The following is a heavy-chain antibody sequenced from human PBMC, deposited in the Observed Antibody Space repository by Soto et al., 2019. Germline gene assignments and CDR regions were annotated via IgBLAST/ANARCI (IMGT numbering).Heavy chain of an antibody. CDR3: ARVTAANYEFDY. V-gene: IGHV1-69*13. CDR1: GGTFSSYA. CDR2: IIPIFGTA. D-gene: IGHD1-7*01. Sequence: SVKVSCKASGGTFSSYAISWVRQAPGQGLEWMGGIIPIFGTANYAQKFQGRVTITADESTSTAYMELSSLRSEDTAVYYCARVTAANYEFDYWGQGTLVTVYS. J-gene: IGHJ4*02.